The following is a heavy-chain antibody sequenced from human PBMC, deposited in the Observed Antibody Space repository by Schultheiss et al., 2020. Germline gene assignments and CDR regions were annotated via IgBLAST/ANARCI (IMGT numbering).Heavy chain of an antibody. V-gene: IGHV4-4*02. Sequence: SETLSLTCTVSGGSISSSNWWSWVRQPPGKGLEWIGEIYHSGSTNYNPSLKSRVTISVDTSKNQFSLKLSSVTAADTAVYYCARGPDYDFWSGYYSYYYYGMDVWGQGTTVTVSS. D-gene: IGHD3-3*01. CDR1: GGSISSSNW. CDR2: IYHSGST. CDR3: ARGPDYDFWSGYYSYYYYGMDV. J-gene: IGHJ6*02.